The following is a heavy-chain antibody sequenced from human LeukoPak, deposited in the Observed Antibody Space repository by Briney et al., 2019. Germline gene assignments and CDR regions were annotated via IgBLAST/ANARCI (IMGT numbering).Heavy chain of an antibody. V-gene: IGHV3-30-3*01. CDR1: GFTFSSYA. J-gene: IGHJ4*02. D-gene: IGHD3-22*01. CDR3: GGDSSGYYYEDY. CDR2: ISYDGSNK. Sequence: GGSLRLSCAASGFTFSSYAMHWVRQAPGKGLEWVAVISYDGSNKYYADSVKGRFTISRDNSKNTLYLQMNSLRAEDTAVYYCGGDSSGYYYEDYWDQGTLVTVSS.